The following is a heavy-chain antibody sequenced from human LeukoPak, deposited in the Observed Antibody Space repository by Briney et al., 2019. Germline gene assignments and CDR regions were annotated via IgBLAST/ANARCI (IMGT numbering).Heavy chain of an antibody. J-gene: IGHJ3*02. CDR2: INHSGST. CDR1: GGAFSGYY. V-gene: IGHV4-34*01. CDR3: ARHGLVAARHAFDI. D-gene: IGHD6-6*01. Sequence: SETLSLTCAVYGGAFSGYYWSWIRQPPGKGLEWIGEINHSGSTNYNPSLKSRVTVSVDRSKSQFSLKLSSVTAADTAVYYCARHGLVAARHAFDIWGQGTMVTVSS.